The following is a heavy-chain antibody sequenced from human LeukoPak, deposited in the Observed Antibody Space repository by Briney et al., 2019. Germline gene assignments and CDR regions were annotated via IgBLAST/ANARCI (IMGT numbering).Heavy chain of an antibody. Sequence: PVKVSCKASGGTFSSYTISWVRQAPGQGLEWMGRIIPILGIANYAQKFQGRVTITADKSTSTAYMELSSLRSEDTAVYYCARDGRRYSGSYYAFDYWGQGTLVTVSS. CDR1: GGTFSSYT. V-gene: IGHV1-69*04. J-gene: IGHJ4*02. D-gene: IGHD1-26*01. CDR3: ARDGRRYSGSYYAFDY. CDR2: IIPILGIA.